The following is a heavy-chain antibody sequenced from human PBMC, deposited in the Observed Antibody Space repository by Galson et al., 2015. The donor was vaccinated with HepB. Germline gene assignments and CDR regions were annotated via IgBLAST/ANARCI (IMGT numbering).Heavy chain of an antibody. Sequence: CSISRDSVSSNSGARIWNRQPPWRGLESRGRTYYRSNFYIFYSISVKCRSTFNADKSKNQVSLQLNSVTPDDTAVYYCARARGWPAFDHWGQGILVIVSS. J-gene: IGHJ4*02. CDR2: TYYRSNFYI. V-gene: IGHV6-1*01. CDR1: RDSVSSNSGA. D-gene: IGHD3-10*01. CDR3: ARARGWPAFDH.